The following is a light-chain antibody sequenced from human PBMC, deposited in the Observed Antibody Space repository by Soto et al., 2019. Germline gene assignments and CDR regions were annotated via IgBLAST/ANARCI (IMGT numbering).Light chain of an antibody. CDR3: QQTYSTPGT. V-gene: IGKV1-39*01. CDR1: RTIAGY. Sequence: DIQMTQSPSSLSASVGDRVIITCRASRTIAGYVNWYQQRPGEAPNLLIYAASSLQSGVPSRFHGSGSGTDFTLTINSLQPEDFATYYCQQTYSTPGTFGQGTRVEI. J-gene: IGKJ1*01. CDR2: AAS.